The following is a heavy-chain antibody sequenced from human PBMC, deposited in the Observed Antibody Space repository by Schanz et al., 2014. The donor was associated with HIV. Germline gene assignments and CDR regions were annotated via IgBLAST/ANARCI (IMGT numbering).Heavy chain of an antibody. V-gene: IGHV1-18*01. CDR1: GYTFSSHG. CDR3: ARGRRDVSMIVLYWLDP. CDR2: ISAYNGNT. Sequence: QVQLVQSGAEVKKPGASVKVSCKASGYTFSSHGISWVRQAPGQGLEWMGWISAYNGNTNYAQKLQGRVTMTTDTSTSTAYMELSSLRSDDTAVYYCARGRRDVSMIVLYWLDPWGQGTLVTVSS. D-gene: IGHD3-22*01. J-gene: IGHJ5*02.